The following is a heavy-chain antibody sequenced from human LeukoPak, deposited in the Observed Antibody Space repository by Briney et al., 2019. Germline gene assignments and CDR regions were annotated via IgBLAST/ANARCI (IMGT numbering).Heavy chain of an antibody. J-gene: IGHJ4*02. CDR2: IYASGST. V-gene: IGHV4-4*07. D-gene: IGHD2-21*02. CDR1: GGSISNYY. CDR3: AGDFYWDDGHHPFDF. Sequence: PSETLSLTCSVSGGSISNYYWNWLRQPAGKGLEWIGRIYASGSTNYNPSLKSRVTISMDKSKNHFSLNLKSVTAADTAFYYCAGDFYWDDGHHPFDFRGQGNPVTVSS.